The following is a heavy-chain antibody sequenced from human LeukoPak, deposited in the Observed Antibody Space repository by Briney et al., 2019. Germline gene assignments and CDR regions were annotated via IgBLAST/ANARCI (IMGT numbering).Heavy chain of an antibody. CDR1: GGSISSYY. J-gene: IGHJ4*02. D-gene: IGHD3-22*01. V-gene: IGHV4-59*01. CDR2: IYYSGST. Sequence: SETLSLTCTVSGGSISSYYWSWIRQPPGKGLEWIGYIYYSGSTNYNPSPKSRVTISVDTSKNQFSLKLSSVTAADTAVYYCAGCYYDSSGYYDYWGQGTLVTVSS. CDR3: AGCYYDSSGYYDY.